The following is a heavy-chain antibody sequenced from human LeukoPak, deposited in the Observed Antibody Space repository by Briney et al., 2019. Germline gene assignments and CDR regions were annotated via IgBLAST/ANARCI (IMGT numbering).Heavy chain of an antibody. CDR3: ARGVAVAGTYYWFDP. CDR2: FYHGGST. Sequence: SETLSLTCTVSGYSISTGYYWDWIRQPPGKGLEWIGTFYHGGSTYYNPSLKSRVTISVDTSKNQFSLNLTSVTAADTAVYYCARGVAVAGTYYWFDPWGQGTLVTVSS. J-gene: IGHJ5*02. CDR1: GYSISTGYY. D-gene: IGHD6-19*01. V-gene: IGHV4-38-2*02.